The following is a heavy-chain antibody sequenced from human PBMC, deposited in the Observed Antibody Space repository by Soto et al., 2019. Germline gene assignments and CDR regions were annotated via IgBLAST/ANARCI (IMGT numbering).Heavy chain of an antibody. CDR3: AKSFSSNWYDYFDY. V-gene: IGHV3-23*01. D-gene: IGHD6-13*01. CDR2: ISGSGGST. Sequence: SGGSLRLSCAASGITFSTYAMSWVRQAPGKGLEWVSAISGSGGSTYYADSVKGRFTTSRDKSKNTLYLQMNSLRAEDTALYYCAKSFSSNWYDYFDYWGQGRLVTVSS. J-gene: IGHJ4*02. CDR1: GITFSTYA.